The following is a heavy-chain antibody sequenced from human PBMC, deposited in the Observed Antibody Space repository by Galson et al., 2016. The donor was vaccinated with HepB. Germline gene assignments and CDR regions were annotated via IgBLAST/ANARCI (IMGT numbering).Heavy chain of an antibody. V-gene: IGHV3-23*01. Sequence: SLRLSCAASGFTFSNYAMTWVRQAPGKGLQWVSAISGSGGSTYYADSVEGRFTISRDSSKNTVYLQMNNLRAEDTALYYCAKGKKGRDYYAMDVWGQGTTVTGSS. CDR1: GFTFSNYA. J-gene: IGHJ6*02. CDR2: ISGSGGST. CDR3: AKGKKGRDYYAMDV.